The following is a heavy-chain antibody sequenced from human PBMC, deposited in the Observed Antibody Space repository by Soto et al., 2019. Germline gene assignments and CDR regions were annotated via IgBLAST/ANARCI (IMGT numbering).Heavy chain of an antibody. V-gene: IGHV1-69*13. J-gene: IGHJ6*02. Sequence: SVKVSCKASGGTFSSYAISWARQAPGQGLEWMGGIIPIFGTANYAQKFQGRVTITADESTSTAYMELSSLRSEDTAVYYCASVNTMVRGPRRYYYGMDVWGQGTTVTVSS. CDR2: IIPIFGTA. CDR3: ASVNTMVRGPRRYYYGMDV. D-gene: IGHD3-10*01. CDR1: GGTFSSYA.